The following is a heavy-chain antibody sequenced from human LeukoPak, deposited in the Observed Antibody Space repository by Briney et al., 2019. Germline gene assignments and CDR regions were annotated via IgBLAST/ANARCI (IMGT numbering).Heavy chain of an antibody. CDR3: ARDGRKLRDGYNY. Sequence: GESLKISCKGSGYSFTSYWMSWVRQAPGKGLEWVANIKQDGSEIYYVDSVKGRFTISRDNAKNSLYLQMNSLRAEDTAVYYCARDGRKLRDGYNYGGQGTLVTVSS. D-gene: IGHD5-24*01. V-gene: IGHV3-7*01. CDR1: GYSFTSYW. J-gene: IGHJ4*02. CDR2: IKQDGSEI.